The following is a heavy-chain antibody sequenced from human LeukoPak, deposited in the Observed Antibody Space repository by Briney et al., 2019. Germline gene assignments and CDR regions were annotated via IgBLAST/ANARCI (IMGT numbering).Heavy chain of an antibody. CDR2: INPNSGGT. J-gene: IGHJ5*02. CDR3: ARGDTIFGVVPNWFDP. Sequence: GASVKVSCKASGYTFTGYYMHWVRQAPGQGLEWMGRINPNSGGTNYAQKFQGRVTMTRDTSISTAYMELSRLRSDDTAVYYCARGDTIFGVVPNWFDPWGQGTLVTVSS. D-gene: IGHD3-3*01. CDR1: GYTFTGYY. V-gene: IGHV1-2*06.